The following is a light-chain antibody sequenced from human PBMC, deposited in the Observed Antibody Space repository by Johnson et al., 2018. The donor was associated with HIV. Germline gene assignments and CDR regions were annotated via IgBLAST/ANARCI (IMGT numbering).Light chain of an antibody. V-gene: IGLV1-51*01. Sequence: QSVLTQPPSVYAAPGQKVTISCSGSSSNIGNNYVSWYQQLPGTAPKLLIYDNNKRPSGIPDRFSGSKSGTSATLGITGLQTGDEADYYCGTWDTSLSEGGVVGTGTKVTVL. CDR3: GTWDTSLSEGGV. J-gene: IGLJ1*01. CDR1: SSNIGNNY. CDR2: DNN.